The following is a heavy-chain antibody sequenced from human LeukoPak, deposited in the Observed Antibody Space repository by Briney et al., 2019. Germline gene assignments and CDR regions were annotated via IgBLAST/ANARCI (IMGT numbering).Heavy chain of an antibody. CDR3: ASTPYGDYYFDY. CDR1: EFTVSSNY. Sequence: GGSLRLSCAASEFTVSSNYMSWVRQAPGKGLEWVSVIYSGGSTYYADSVKGRFTISRDNSKNTLYLQMNSLRAEDTAAYYCASTPYGDYYFDYWGQGTLVTVSS. CDR2: IYSGGST. V-gene: IGHV3-66*02. J-gene: IGHJ4*02. D-gene: IGHD4-17*01.